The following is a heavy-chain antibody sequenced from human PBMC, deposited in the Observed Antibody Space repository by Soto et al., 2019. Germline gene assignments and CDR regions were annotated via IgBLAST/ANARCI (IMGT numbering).Heavy chain of an antibody. Sequence: GASVKVSCKASGGTFSSYAISWVRQAPGQGLEWMGGIIPIFGTANYAQKFQGRVTITADESTSTAYMELSSLRSEDTAVYYCARDPDCGGDCPTNYWGQGTLVTAPQ. CDR2: IIPIFGTA. CDR3: ARDPDCGGDCPTNY. D-gene: IGHD2-21*02. V-gene: IGHV1-69*13. CDR1: GGTFSSYA. J-gene: IGHJ4*02.